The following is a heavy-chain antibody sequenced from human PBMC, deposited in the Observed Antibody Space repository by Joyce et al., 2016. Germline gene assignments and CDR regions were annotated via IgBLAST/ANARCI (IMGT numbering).Heavy chain of an antibody. V-gene: IGHV3-48*02. CDR1: GFSFSDFS. Sequence: EVQLVESGGGLVQPGGSLRLSCAASGFSFSDFSFNWVRLAPGKGLEWVSYIRSSSSITSYADSVRGRFTISTDNAKNSLYLQMSSLRDEDTAVYYCARDLVYAFDYWGPGTLVTVSS. D-gene: IGHD6-6*01. J-gene: IGHJ4*02. CDR3: ARDLVYAFDY. CDR2: IRSSSSIT.